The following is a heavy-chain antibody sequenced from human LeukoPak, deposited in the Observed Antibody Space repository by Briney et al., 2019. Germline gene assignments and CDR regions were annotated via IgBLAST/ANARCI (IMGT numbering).Heavy chain of an antibody. CDR3: ATGGGSVAATAFDY. CDR1: GGSFSTYY. J-gene: IGHJ4*02. V-gene: IGHV4-34*01. Sequence: PSETLSLTCAVYGGSFSTYYWSWIRQPPGKGLEWIGEINHCGGTSYNPSLKSRVTISVDTSKIQFSLNVRSVTVADTAVYYCATGGGSVAATAFDYWGQGALVTVSS. D-gene: IGHD6-19*01. CDR2: INHCGGT.